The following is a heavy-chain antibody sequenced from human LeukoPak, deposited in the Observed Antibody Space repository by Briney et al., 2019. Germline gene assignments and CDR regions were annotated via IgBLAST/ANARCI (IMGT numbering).Heavy chain of an antibody. D-gene: IGHD2-2*01. CDR2: ISGSGGST. CDR3: AKNRVVVPAAMRS. CDR1: GFTFSSYA. Sequence: GGSLRLSCAASGFTFSSYAMSWVRQAPGKGLEWVSAISGSGGSTYYADSVKGRFTISRDNSKNTLYLQMNSLRAEDTAVYYCAKNRVVVPAAMRSWGERALVTVCS. V-gene: IGHV3-23*01. J-gene: IGHJ5*02.